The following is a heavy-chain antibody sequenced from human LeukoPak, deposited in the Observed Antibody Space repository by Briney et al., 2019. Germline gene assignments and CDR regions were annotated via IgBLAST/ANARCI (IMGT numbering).Heavy chain of an antibody. CDR2: IYRSGST. J-gene: IGHJ6*04. CDR1: NYSISNSLY. CDR3: ARITYGFYMDV. D-gene: IGHD4-17*01. V-gene: IGHV4-38-2*02. Sequence: SETLSLTCSGSNYSISNSLYWGWLRQPPGKGLEWIGSIYRSGSTFYNPSLKSRVTISLDTSKNQVSLKLSSVTAADTALYFCARITYGFYMDVWGKGTTVTVSS.